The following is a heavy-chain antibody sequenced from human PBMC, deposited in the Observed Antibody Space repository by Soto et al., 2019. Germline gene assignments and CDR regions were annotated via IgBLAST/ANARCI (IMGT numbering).Heavy chain of an antibody. CDR1: GYTFTRSG. CDR2: ITTDKGKT. V-gene: IGHV1-18*01. Sequence: ASVKVSCKASGYTFTRSGISWVRQAPGQGLEWMGWITTDKGKTTYAQKFQGRVTMTTDISTSTAYMELRSLRSDDTAVYYCATRSPAFDYWGQGTLVTVSS. J-gene: IGHJ4*02. CDR3: ATRSPAFDY.